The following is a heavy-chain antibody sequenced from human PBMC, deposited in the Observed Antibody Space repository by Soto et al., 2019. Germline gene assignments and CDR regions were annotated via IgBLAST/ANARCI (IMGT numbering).Heavy chain of an antibody. Sequence: GGSLRLSCAASGFTFSDYWMHWVRQAPGKGLEWVAVIWYDGSNKYYADSVKGRFTISRDNSKNTLYLQMNSLRAEDTAVYYCARDPRRYCRSTSCLDLDYWGQGTLVTVSS. CDR1: GFTFSDYW. J-gene: IGHJ4*02. CDR3: ARDPRRYCRSTSCLDLDY. CDR2: IWYDGSNK. D-gene: IGHD2-2*01. V-gene: IGHV3-33*08.